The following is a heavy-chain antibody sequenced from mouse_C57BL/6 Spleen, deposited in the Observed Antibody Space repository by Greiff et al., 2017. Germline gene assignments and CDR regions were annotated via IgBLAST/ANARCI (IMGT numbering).Heavy chain of an antibody. CDR1: GYTFTSYW. D-gene: IGHD2-3*01. CDR2: INPSNGGT. CDR3: ARYDVYYYYAMDY. J-gene: IGHJ4*01. Sequence: QVQLQQPGTELVKPGASVKLSCKASGYTFTSYWMHWVKQRPGQGLEWIGNINPSNGGTNYNEKFKSKATLTVDKASSTAYMQLSSLTSEDSAVYYCARYDVYYYYAMDYWGQGTSVTVSS. V-gene: IGHV1-53*01.